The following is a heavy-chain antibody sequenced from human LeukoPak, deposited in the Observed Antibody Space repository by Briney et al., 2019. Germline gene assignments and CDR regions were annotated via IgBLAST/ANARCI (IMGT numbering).Heavy chain of an antibody. J-gene: IGHJ1*01. D-gene: IGHD2-15*01. CDR3: ASDSYSPEYFQH. CDR1: GFTFSSYS. Sequence: GGSLRLSCAASGFTFSSYSMNWVRQAPGKGLEWVSYISSGSSTIYYADSVKGRFTISRDNAKNSLYLQMNSLRDEDTAVYYCASDSYSPEYFQHWGQGTLVTVSS. V-gene: IGHV3-48*02. CDR2: ISSGSSTI.